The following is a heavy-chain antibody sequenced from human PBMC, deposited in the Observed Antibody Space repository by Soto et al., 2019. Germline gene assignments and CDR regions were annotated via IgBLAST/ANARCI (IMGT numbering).Heavy chain of an antibody. V-gene: IGHV3-11*01. D-gene: IGHD3-22*01. CDR2: ISSSGNSI. Sequence: QVQLVESGGGLVKPGGSLRLSCAASGFTFSDYYMIWIRQAPGKGLEWVSYISSSGNSIYYADSVKGRFTISRDSAKNSLYLQMNSLRAEDTGVYYCARDYSDSSGFFGDYYGMDVWGQGTTVTVSS. CDR1: GFTFSDYY. CDR3: ARDYSDSSGFFGDYYGMDV. J-gene: IGHJ6*01.